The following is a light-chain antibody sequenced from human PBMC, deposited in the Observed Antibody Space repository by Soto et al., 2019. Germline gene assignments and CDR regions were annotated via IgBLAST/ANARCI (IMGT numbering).Light chain of an antibody. Sequence: DIQMTQSPSSVSASVGDTVTITCRASQDILSWLAWYQQKPGEAPRLLIYASSNLQSGVPSRFSGSRSGTDFPLTISSLQPEDFATYYCQKANTFPISFGPGTRLDIK. CDR3: QKANTFPIS. CDR2: ASS. CDR1: QDILSW. J-gene: IGKJ3*01. V-gene: IGKV1-12*01.